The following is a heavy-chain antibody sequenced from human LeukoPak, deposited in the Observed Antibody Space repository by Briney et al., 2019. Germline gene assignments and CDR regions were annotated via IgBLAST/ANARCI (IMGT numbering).Heavy chain of an antibody. CDR2: IYYSGST. V-gene: IGHV4-59*01. J-gene: IGHJ4*02. Sequence: PSETLSPTCTVSGGSISSYYWSWIRQPPGKGLEWIGYIYYSGSTNYNPSLKSRVTISVDTSKNQFPLKLSSVTAADTAVYYCARSGYSSGMARLDYWGQGTLVTVSS. D-gene: IGHD6-19*01. CDR1: GGSISSYY. CDR3: ARSGYSSGMARLDY.